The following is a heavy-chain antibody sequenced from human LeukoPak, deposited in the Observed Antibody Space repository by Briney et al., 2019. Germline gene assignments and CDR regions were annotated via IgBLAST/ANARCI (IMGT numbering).Heavy chain of an antibody. CDR3: ARAPTPFYYDSSAYYSDF. CDR2: MNPNSGNT. V-gene: IGHV1-8*01. Sequence: ASVKVSCKASGYIFTSYDINWVRQATGQGLEWMGWMNPNSGNTGYAQKFQGRVTFTGDTSIRTAYMEVSSLTSEDTAVYYCARAPTPFYYDSSAYYSDFWGQGTLVTVSS. CDR1: GYIFTSYD. D-gene: IGHD6-25*01. J-gene: IGHJ4*02.